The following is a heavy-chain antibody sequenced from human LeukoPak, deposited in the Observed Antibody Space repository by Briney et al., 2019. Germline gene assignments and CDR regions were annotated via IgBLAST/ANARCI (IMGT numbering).Heavy chain of an antibody. CDR3: ARDSDYYGSGNHFDY. J-gene: IGHJ4*02. CDR2: ISAYNGNT. D-gene: IGHD3-10*01. V-gene: IGHV1-18*01. CDR1: GYTFTSYG. Sequence: ASVKVSCKASGYTFTSYGISWARQAPGQGLEWMGWISAYNGNTNYAQKLQGRVTMTTDTSTSTAYMELRSLRSDDTAVYYCARDSDYYGSGNHFDYWGQGTLVTVSS.